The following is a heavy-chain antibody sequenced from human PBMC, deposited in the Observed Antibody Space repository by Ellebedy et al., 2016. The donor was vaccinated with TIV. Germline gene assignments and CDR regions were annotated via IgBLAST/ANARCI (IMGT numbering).Heavy chain of an antibody. J-gene: IGHJ4*02. D-gene: IGHD4-17*01. V-gene: IGHV1-69*13. CDR1: GGTFSSYA. CDR2: IIPIFGTA. CDR3: ARGGTYYGDYANFDY. Sequence: AASVKVSCKASGGTFSSYAISWARQAPGQGLEWMGGIIPIFGTANYAQKFQGRVTITADESTSTAYMELSSLRSEDTAVYYCARGGTYYGDYANFDYWGQGTLVTVSS.